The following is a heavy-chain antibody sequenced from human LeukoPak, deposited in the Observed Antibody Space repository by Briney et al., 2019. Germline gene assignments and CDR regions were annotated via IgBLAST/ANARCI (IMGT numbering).Heavy chain of an antibody. D-gene: IGHD1-7*01. CDR2: ISSSSSYI. V-gene: IGHV3-21*06. Sequence: PGGSLRLSCAASGFTFSSYTMNWVRQAPGKGLEWVSFISSSSSYIYYADSVKGRFTISRDKAKNSLYLQMNSLRAEDTAVYYCARDLTGTTGYWGQGTLVTVSS. J-gene: IGHJ4*02. CDR1: GFTFSSYT. CDR3: ARDLTGTTGY.